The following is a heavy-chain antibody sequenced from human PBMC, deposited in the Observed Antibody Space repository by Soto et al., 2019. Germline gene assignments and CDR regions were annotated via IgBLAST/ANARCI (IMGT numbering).Heavy chain of an antibody. D-gene: IGHD6-6*01. Sequence: EVQLLESGGGLVQPGESLRLSCAASGFTFSSYAMSWVRQAPGKGLEWVSVISGSDDSTYYADSVKGRFTISRDNSKNTLYLQMNSRGAEDTAVYYCAKRSSSSTFDYWGQGTLVTVSS. CDR1: GFTFSSYA. J-gene: IGHJ4*02. CDR3: AKRSSSSTFDY. V-gene: IGHV3-23*01. CDR2: ISGSDDST.